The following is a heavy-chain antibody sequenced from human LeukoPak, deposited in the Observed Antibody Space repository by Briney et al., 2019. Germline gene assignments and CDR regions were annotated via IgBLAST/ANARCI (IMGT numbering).Heavy chain of an antibody. CDR2: IYYSGST. CDR1: GGSISSGGYY. V-gene: IGHV4-31*03. CDR3: ARDGRGIAAAGFDY. Sequence: SQTLSLTCTVSGGSISSGGYYWSWIRQHPGKGLEWIGYIYYSGSTYYNPSLKSRVTISVDTSKNQFSLKLSSVTAADTGVYYCARDGRGIAAAGFDYWGQGTLVTVSS. J-gene: IGHJ4*02. D-gene: IGHD6-13*01.